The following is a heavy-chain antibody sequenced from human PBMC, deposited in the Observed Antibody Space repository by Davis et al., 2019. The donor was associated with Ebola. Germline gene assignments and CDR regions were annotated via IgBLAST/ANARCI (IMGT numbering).Heavy chain of an antibody. D-gene: IGHD3-3*01. CDR3: AKSGLSFGVVKYQYGMDV. CDR2: ISGSGGST. V-gene: IGHV3-23*01. J-gene: IGHJ6*04. Sequence: GGSLRLSCTDSVITFSSYAMTWVRQAPGKGLEWVSAISGSGGSTYYADSLKGRFTIYRDNSKKTLYLQMNSLRAEDTAVYYCAKSGLSFGVVKYQYGMDVWGKGTTVTVSS. CDR1: VITFSSYA.